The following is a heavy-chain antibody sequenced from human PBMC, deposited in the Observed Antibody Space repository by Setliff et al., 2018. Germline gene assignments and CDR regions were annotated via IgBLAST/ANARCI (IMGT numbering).Heavy chain of an antibody. D-gene: IGHD3-3*01. CDR1: GYTLSKYY. CDR3: ARDRYYNSWSGTSITAPHDAFDI. CDR2: INPSGGLT. Sequence: ASVKVSCKASGYTLSKYYMHWVRQAPGQGLEWMGIINPSGGLTKYAQKFQGRVTMTSDTSTNTVYLEVSSLRSEDTAVYFCARDRYYNSWSGTSITAPHDAFDIWGQGTMVT. V-gene: IGHV1-46*03. J-gene: IGHJ3*02.